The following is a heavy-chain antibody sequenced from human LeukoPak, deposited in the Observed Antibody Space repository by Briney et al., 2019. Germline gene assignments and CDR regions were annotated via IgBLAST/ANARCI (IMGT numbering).Heavy chain of an antibody. CDR2: ISAYSGNT. CDR1: GYTFTSYG. D-gene: IGHD2-8*02. J-gene: IGHJ6*03. Sequence: ASVKVSCKASGYTFTSYGISWVRQAPGQGLEWMGWISAYSGNTNYAQKLQGRVTMTTDTSTSTAYMELRGLRSDDTAVYYCARVSVVYAYYYYYMDVWGKGTTVTVSS. V-gene: IGHV1-18*01. CDR3: ARVSVVYAYYYYYMDV.